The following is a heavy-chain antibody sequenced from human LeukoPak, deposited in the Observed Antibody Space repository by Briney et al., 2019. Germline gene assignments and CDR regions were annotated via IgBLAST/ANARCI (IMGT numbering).Heavy chain of an antibody. Sequence: SETLSLTCTVPGGSISSNGYYWDWIRQPPGKGLEWIGGIYYSGSTYYNPSLTSRVTISVDTSKNQFSLKLSSVTAADTAVYYCARLLRWVYYFDSWGQGTLVTVSS. V-gene: IGHV4-39*01. CDR3: ARLLRWVYYFDS. J-gene: IGHJ4*02. CDR2: IYYSGST. D-gene: IGHD2-21*01. CDR1: GGSISSNGYY.